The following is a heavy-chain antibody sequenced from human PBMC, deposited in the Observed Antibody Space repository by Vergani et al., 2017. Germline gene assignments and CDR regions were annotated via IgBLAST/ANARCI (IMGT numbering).Heavy chain of an antibody. D-gene: IGHD5-18*01. CDR1: GGSISSYY. J-gene: IGHJ6*02. V-gene: IGHV4-59*01. CDR3: ARFKRGYRYGYVYYYGMDV. CDR2: SYYSGST. Sequence: QVQLQESGPGLVKPSETLSLTCTVSGGSISSYYWSWIRQPPGKGLEWIGYSYYSGSTNYNPSLKSRVTISVDTSKNQFSLKLSSVTAADTAVYYWARFKRGYRYGYVYYYGMDVWGQGTTVTVSS.